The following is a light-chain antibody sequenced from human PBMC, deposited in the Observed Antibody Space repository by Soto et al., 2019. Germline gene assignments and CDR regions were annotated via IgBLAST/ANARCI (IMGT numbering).Light chain of an antibody. CDR1: QSVSRY. V-gene: IGKV3-11*01. J-gene: IGKJ1*01. Sequence: EIVLTQSPATLSLSPGETATLSCRASQSVSRYLAWYQQKPGQAPRLLIYDSSNRATGIPARFGGSGSGTDFSLTISSLEPEDFAVYYCQQRSNWPSTFGQGTKVDIK. CDR3: QQRSNWPST. CDR2: DSS.